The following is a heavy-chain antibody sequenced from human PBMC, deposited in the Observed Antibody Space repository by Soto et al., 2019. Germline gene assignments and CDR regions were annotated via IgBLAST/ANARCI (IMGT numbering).Heavy chain of an antibody. CDR2: INHSGST. CDR1: GGSFSGYY. CDR3: ARVPRGIFGVDAFDI. Sequence: SETLSLTCAVYGGSFSGYYWSWIRQPPGKGLEWIGEINHSGSTNYNPSLKSRVTISVDTSKNQLSLKLSSVTAADTAVYYCARVPRGIFGVDAFDIWGQGTMVTVSS. J-gene: IGHJ3*02. D-gene: IGHD3-3*01. V-gene: IGHV4-34*01.